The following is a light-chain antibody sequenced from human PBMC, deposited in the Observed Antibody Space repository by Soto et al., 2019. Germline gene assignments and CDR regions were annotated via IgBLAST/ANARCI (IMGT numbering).Light chain of an antibody. CDR1: QSVTNSF. CDR3: QQYSTLPHT. Sequence: ENVLTQSPGTLSLSPGERATLSCRASQSVTNSFFAWYQQKPGQAPRLLIYGISNRATGIPDRFSGSGSGTDVTLTISRLEPEDFVVYFCQQYSTLPHTFGQGTKLEVK. V-gene: IGKV3-20*01. J-gene: IGKJ2*01. CDR2: GIS.